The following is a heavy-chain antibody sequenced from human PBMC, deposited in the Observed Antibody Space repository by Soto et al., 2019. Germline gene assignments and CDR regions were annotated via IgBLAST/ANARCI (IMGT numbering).Heavy chain of an antibody. V-gene: IGHV4-59*08. D-gene: IGHD6-13*01. CDR3: ARNYTSSWFHD. CDR1: GGSISSYY. CDR2: IYYSGST. Sequence: QVQLQESGPGLVKPSETLSLTCTVSGGSISSYYWSWIRQPPGKGLEWIGYIYYSGSTNYNPSLTGRVTLSVGTSTQQCARKLCSVSAADTAIYYGARNYTSSWFHDWGQGTLVTVSS. J-gene: IGHJ4*02.